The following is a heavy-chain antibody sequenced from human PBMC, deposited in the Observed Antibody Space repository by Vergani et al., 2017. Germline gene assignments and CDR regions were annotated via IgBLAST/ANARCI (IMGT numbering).Heavy chain of an antibody. D-gene: IGHD3-10*01. V-gene: IGHV1-18*01. CDR1: GYTFSSYG. CDR2: ISAYNGNT. CDR3: ARESMVRGEYDAFDI. J-gene: IGHJ3*02. Sequence: QVQLVQSGAEVKKPGASVKVSCKASGYTFSSYGIGWVRQAPGQGLEWMGWISAYNGNTNYAQKLQGRVTMTTDTSTSTAYMELRSLRSDDTAVYYCARESMVRGEYDAFDIWGQGTMVTVSS.